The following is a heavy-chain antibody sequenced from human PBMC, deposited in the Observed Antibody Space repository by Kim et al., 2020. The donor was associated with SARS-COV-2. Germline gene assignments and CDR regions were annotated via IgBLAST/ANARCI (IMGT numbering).Heavy chain of an antibody. J-gene: IGHJ3*02. D-gene: IGHD1-1*01. Sequence: SVKRRFTISRDDSKNTAYLQINSLKTEDTAVYYCTRVPGTPLAFWDSFDIWGQGTMVTVSS. CDR3: TRVPGTPLAFWDSFDI. V-gene: IGHV3-73*01.